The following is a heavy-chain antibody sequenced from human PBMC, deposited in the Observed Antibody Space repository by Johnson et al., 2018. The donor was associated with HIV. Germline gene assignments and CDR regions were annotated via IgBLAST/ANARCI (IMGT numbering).Heavy chain of an antibody. CDR2: IYSGGST. D-gene: IGHD3-22*01. J-gene: IGHJ3*02. V-gene: IGHV3-66*01. CDR1: GFTVSSNY. Sequence: VQLVESGGGLVQPGGSLRLSCAASGFTVSSNYMSWVRQAPGKGLEWVSVIYSGGSTYYADSVTGRFTISRDNSKNTLYLQMNSLRAEDTAVYYCVRDRGTVVIWSDAFDIWGQGTMVTVSS. CDR3: VRDRGTVVIWSDAFDI.